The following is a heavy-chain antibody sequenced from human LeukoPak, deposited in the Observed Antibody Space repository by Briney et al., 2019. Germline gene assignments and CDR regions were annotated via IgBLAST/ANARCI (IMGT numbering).Heavy chain of an antibody. CDR1: GYSISSGYY. V-gene: IGHV4-38-2*02. CDR3: ARGSDKGFDP. D-gene: IGHD2-15*01. J-gene: IGHJ5*02. Sequence: SETLSLTCTVSGYSISSGYYWGWIQQPPGKGLEWIGSIYHSGSTYYNPSLKSRVTISVDTSKNQFSLKLSSVTAADTAVYYCARGSDKGFDPWGQGTLVTVSS. CDR2: IYHSGST.